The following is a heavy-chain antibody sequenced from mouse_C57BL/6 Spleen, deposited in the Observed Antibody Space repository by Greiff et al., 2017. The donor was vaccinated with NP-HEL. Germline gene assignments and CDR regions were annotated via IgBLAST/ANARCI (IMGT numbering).Heavy chain of an antibody. D-gene: IGHD1-3*01. V-gene: IGHV1-81*01. CDR3: ARRLITTLVAPPDS. J-gene: IGHJ2*01. CDR2: IYPRSGNT. CDR1: GYTFTSYG. Sequence: QVQLQQSGAELARPGASVKLSCKASGYTFTSYGISWVKQRTGQGLEWIGEIYPRSGNTYYNEKFKGKATLTADKSYSTAYMELRSLTSEDSAVYISARRLITTLVAPPDSWGQGTTLTDSS.